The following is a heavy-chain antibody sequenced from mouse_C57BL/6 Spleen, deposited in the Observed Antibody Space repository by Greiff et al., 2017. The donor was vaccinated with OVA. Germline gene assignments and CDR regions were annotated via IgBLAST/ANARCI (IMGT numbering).Heavy chain of an antibody. V-gene: IGHV5-17*01. CDR2: ISSGSSTI. CDR1: GFTFSDYG. J-gene: IGHJ3*01. Sequence: DVHLVESGGGLVKPGGSLKLSCAASGFTFSDYGMHWVRQAPEKGLEWVAYISSGSSTIYYADTVKGRFTISRDNAKNTLFLQMTSLRSEDTAMYYCARSLYYGISYWGQGTLVTVSA. CDR3: ARSLYYGISY. D-gene: IGHD2-1*01.